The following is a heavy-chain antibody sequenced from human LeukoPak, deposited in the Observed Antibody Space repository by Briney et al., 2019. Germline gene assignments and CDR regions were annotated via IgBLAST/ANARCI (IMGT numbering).Heavy chain of an antibody. Sequence: GGSLRLSCAASGFTFSNYGMHWVRQAPGKGLEWVALIWYDGSNKYHADSVRGRFTISRDNSQKTAYLQMDSLRVEDTAVYYCARAPTVLVGYCSSSSCQADYWGQGTLVTVSS. J-gene: IGHJ4*02. D-gene: IGHD2-2*01. CDR1: GFTFSNYG. CDR3: ARAPTVLVGYCSSSSCQADY. V-gene: IGHV3-33*01. CDR2: IWYDGSNK.